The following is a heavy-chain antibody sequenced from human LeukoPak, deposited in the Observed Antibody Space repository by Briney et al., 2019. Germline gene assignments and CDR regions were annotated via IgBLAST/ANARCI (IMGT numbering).Heavy chain of an antibody. CDR1: GGSISSSNYH. D-gene: IGHD6-19*01. Sequence: SETLSLTGTVSGGSISSSNYHWGWIRQPPGKGLEWIGSIYYSGSTYYTPSLKSRVTMSVETAKKEFYLTLSSVPAADTAVYYCPKGRVSSGWYYWGQGTLVTVSS. CDR2: IYYSGST. CDR3: PKGRVSSGWYY. J-gene: IGHJ4*02. V-gene: IGHV4-39*02.